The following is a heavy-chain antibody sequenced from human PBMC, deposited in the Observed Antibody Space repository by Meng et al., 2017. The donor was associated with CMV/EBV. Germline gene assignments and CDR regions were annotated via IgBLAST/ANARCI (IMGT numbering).Heavy chain of an antibody. CDR3: ARAASGGSERWDYYYYGMDV. V-gene: IGHV3-21*01. D-gene: IGHD5-24*01. CDR2: ISSSSSYI. Sequence: GESLKISCAASGFTFSSYSMNWVRQAPGKGLEWVSSISSSSSYIYYADSVKGRFTISRDNAKNPLYLQMNSLRAEDTAVYYCARAASGGSERWDYYYYGMDVWGQGTTVTVSS. J-gene: IGHJ6*02. CDR1: GFTFSSYS.